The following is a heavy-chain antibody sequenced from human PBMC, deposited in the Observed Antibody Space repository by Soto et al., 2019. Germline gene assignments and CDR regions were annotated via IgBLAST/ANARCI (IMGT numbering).Heavy chain of an antibody. CDR2: IYYSGST. CDR1: GGPISSGGYY. V-gene: IGHV4-31*03. Sequence: SETLSLTCTVSGGPISSGGYYWSWIRQHPGKGLEWIGYIYYSGSTYYNPSLKSRVTISVDTSKNQFSLKLSSVTAADTAVYYCARGIVPAARNWFGPWGQGXLVTVHS. J-gene: IGHJ5*02. D-gene: IGHD2-2*01. CDR3: ARGIVPAARNWFGP.